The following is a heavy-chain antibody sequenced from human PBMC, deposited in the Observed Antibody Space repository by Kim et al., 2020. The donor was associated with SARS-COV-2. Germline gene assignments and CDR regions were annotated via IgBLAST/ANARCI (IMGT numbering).Heavy chain of an antibody. CDR2: ISSSSSYI. CDR3: ARARPIVVVGICDY. Sequence: LSLTCAASGFTFSSYSMNWVRQAPGKGLEWVSSISSSSSYIYYADSVKGRFTISRDNAKNSLYLQMNSLRAGDTAVYYCARARPIVVVGICDYWGQGTLVPVSS. CDR1: GFTFSSYS. J-gene: IGHJ4*02. D-gene: IGHD3-22*01. V-gene: IGHV3-21*01.